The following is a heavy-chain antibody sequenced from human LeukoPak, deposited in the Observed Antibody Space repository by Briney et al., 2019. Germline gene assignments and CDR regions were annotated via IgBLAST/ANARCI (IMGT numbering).Heavy chain of an antibody. CDR3: AKGQLQDYYDSSGYLY. Sequence: GGSLRLSCAASGFTGSSNYMSWVRQAPGKGLEWVSAISGSGGSTYYADSVKGRFTISRDNSKNTLYLQMNSLRAEDTAVYYCAKGQLQDYYDSSGYLYWGQGTLVTVSS. D-gene: IGHD3-22*01. J-gene: IGHJ4*02. CDR1: GFTGSSNY. CDR2: ISGSGGST. V-gene: IGHV3-23*01.